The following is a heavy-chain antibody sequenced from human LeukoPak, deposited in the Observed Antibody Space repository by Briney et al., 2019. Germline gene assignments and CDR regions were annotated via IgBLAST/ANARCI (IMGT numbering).Heavy chain of an antibody. Sequence: GGSLRLSCAASGFTFSSYDMNWVRQAPGKGLEWVSYISSSGSTIYYVDSVKGRLTISRDNAKNSLYLQMSGLRAEDTAVYYCARVSSGSYYTLDYWGQGTLVTVSS. V-gene: IGHV3-48*03. J-gene: IGHJ4*02. CDR1: GFTFSSYD. CDR2: ISSSGSTI. CDR3: ARVSSGSYYTLDY. D-gene: IGHD1-26*01.